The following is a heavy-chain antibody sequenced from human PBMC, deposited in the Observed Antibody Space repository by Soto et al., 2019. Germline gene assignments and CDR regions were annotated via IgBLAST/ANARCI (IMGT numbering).Heavy chain of an antibody. CDR2: VYHTGRT. V-gene: IGHV4-4*03. CDR1: GGSIKTYHW. J-gene: IGHJ4*02. D-gene: IGHD3-9*01. CDR3: ATYYDILTGYTFDY. Sequence: PETLSLTCAVAGGSIKTYHWLNWVRQPPGKGLEWIGEVYHTGRTNYNPSLKSRVTISVDKSKNQVSFQLNSVTAADKAVYYCATYYDILTGYTFDYWGQGTLVTVS.